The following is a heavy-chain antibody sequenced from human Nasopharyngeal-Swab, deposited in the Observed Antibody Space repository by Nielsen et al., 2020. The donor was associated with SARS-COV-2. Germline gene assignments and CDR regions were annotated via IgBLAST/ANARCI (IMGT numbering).Heavy chain of an antibody. CDR2: ISSTGDYI. CDR3: VRDTPAMFAY. V-gene: IGHV3-21*01. J-gene: IGHJ4*02. Sequence: GESLKISCAASGFTFSLYTINWVRQAPGKGLEWVSAISSTGDYIYYAASVKGRFTISRDNAKNSVYLHMDSLRADDTALYYCVRDTPAMFAYWGQGTLVTVSS. CDR1: GFTFSLYT.